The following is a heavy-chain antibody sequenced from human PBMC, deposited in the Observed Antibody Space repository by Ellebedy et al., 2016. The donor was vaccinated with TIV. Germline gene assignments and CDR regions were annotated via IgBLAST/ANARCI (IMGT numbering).Heavy chain of an antibody. V-gene: IGHV1-2*02. J-gene: IGHJ5*02. Sequence: AASVKVSCKASGYTFTGYYMHWVRQAPGQGLEWMGWINPNSGGTNYAQKFQGRVTMTRDTSISTAYMELSRLRSDDTAVYYCARDGGAARPRNWFDPWGQGTLVTVSS. CDR3: ARDGGAARPRNWFDP. D-gene: IGHD6-6*01. CDR2: INPNSGGT. CDR1: GYTFTGYY.